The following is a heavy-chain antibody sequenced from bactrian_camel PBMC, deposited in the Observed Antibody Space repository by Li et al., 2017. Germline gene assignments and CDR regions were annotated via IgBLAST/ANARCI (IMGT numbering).Heavy chain of an antibody. D-gene: IGHD1*01. J-gene: IGHJ4*01. CDR2: IYRGSGNT. Sequence: QLVESGGGSVQAGGSLRLSCAASGYTDESTRMSWFRQSPGKEREGVAAIYRGSGNTAYADSVKGRFTISQDNAKNTLYLQMNSLKPEDTATYYCAADLVTDEPSLVEREYYYWGQGTQVTVS. V-gene: IGHV3S31*01. CDR1: GYTDESTR. CDR3: AADLVTDEPSLVEREYYY.